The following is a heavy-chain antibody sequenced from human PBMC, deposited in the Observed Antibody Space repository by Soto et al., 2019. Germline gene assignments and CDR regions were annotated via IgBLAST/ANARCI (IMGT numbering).Heavy chain of an antibody. V-gene: IGHV3-21*01. J-gene: IGHJ3*02. Sequence: GGSLRLSCAASGFTFSSYSMNWVRQAPGKGLEWVSSISSSSSYIYYADSVKGRFTISRDNAKNSLYLQMNSLRAEDTAVYYCARDYPQEGVATSDAFDIWGQGTMVTVSS. CDR2: ISSSSSYI. CDR1: GFTFSSYS. D-gene: IGHD5-12*01. CDR3: ARDYPQEGVATSDAFDI.